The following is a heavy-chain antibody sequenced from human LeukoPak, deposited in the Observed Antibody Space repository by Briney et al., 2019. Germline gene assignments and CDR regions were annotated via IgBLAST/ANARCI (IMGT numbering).Heavy chain of an antibody. V-gene: IGHV4-4*02. J-gene: IGHJ3*02. CDR1: GFTFSSYW. CDR2: IYHGGST. Sequence: PGGSLRLSCAASGFTFSSYWMSWVRQPPGKGLEWIGQIYHGGSTNYNPSLKSRVTISVDKSKNQFSLKLISLTAADTAVYYCARDGAATVAGYAFDIWGQGTMVTVSS. D-gene: IGHD6-19*01. CDR3: ARDGAATVAGYAFDI.